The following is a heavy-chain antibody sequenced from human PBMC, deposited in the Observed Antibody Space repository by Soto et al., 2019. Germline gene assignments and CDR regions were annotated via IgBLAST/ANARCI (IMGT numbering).Heavy chain of an antibody. Sequence: QVQMVESGGGVVQPGTSLRLSCAASGFTFSSYTMYWVRQAPGKGLEWVAVISYDGSNKFYAVSVRGRFTISRDNSQNTLYLQMTSLRAEDTAVYHCARAQNSIAAPDIDYWGQGPLVTVSS. J-gene: IGHJ4*02. CDR1: GFTFSSYT. CDR2: ISYDGSNK. V-gene: IGHV3-30-3*01. D-gene: IGHD6-13*01. CDR3: ARAQNSIAAPDIDY.